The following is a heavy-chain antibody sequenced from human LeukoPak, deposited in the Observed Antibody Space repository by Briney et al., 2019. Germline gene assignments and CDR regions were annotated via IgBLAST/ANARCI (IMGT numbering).Heavy chain of an antibody. D-gene: IGHD3-9*01. Sequence: ASVKVSCTASGYTFSSYGISWVRQAPGQGLEWMGWISAYNGNTNYARKLQGRVTMTTDTSTSTAYMELRSLRSDDTAVYYCARDALVLRYSHWFDPWGQGTLVTVSS. CDR1: GYTFSSYG. CDR2: ISAYNGNT. J-gene: IGHJ5*02. CDR3: ARDALVLRYSHWFDP. V-gene: IGHV1-18*01.